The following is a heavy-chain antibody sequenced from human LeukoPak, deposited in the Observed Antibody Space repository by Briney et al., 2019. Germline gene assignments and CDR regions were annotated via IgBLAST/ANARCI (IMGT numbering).Heavy chain of an antibody. CDR3: AKNHDSNAYHTDDAFDI. D-gene: IGHD3-16*01. V-gene: IGHV3-11*01. CDR1: GFTFSDYY. CDR2: ISSSGTTI. Sequence: GGSLRLSCVASGFTFSDYYMSWIRQAPGKGLEWISYISSSGTTIYYTDSVKGRFTISRDHSKNTLYLQMNSLRAEDTAVYYCAKNHDSNAYHTDDAFDIWGQGTMVTVSS. J-gene: IGHJ3*02.